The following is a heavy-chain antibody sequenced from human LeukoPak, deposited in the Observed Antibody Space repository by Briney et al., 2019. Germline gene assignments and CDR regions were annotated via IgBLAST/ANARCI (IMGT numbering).Heavy chain of an antibody. J-gene: IGHJ4*02. D-gene: IGHD4-17*01. V-gene: IGHV3-53*01. CDR2: IYSGGST. Sequence: PGGSLRLSCAASGFTFSTYALSWVRQAPGKGLEWVSVIYSGGSTYYADSVKGRFTISRDNSKNTLYLQMNSLRAEDTAVYYCARVPRRVYGDYGNDYWGQGTLVTVSS. CDR1: GFTFSTYA. CDR3: ARVPRRVYGDYGNDY.